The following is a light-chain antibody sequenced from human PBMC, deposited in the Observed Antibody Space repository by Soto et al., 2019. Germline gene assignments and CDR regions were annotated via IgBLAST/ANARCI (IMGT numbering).Light chain of an antibody. CDR3: LQDYNYPFT. V-gene: IGKV1-6*01. CDR2: VAS. CDR1: QGIRNE. J-gene: IGKJ5*01. Sequence: AIQMTQSPSSLSASVGDRVTITCRASQGIRNELGWYQQKPGKAPKLLIYVASNLQRGVPSRFSGSGSGTDFTLTISSLQPEDFATYYCLQDYNYPFTFGQGTRVEIK.